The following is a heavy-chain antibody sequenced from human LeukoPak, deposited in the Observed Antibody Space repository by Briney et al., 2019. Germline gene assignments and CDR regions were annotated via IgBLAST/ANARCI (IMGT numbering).Heavy chain of an antibody. D-gene: IGHD5-12*01. CDR1: GFTFSSYE. CDR3: GGEGGYGLSGLYFDY. CDR2: ISSSGSTI. V-gene: IGHV3-48*03. Sequence: GGSLRLSCAASGFTFSSYEMNWVRQAPGKGLEWVSYISSSGSTIYYADSVKGRFTISRDNAKNSLYLQMNSLRAEDTAVYYCGGEGGYGLSGLYFDYWGQGTLVTVSS. J-gene: IGHJ4*02.